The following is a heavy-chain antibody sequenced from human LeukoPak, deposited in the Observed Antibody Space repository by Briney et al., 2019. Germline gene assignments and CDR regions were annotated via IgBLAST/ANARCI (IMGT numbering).Heavy chain of an antibody. V-gene: IGHV5-51*01. D-gene: IGHD3-10*01. Sequence: GESLKISCKGSGYSFTSYWIAWVRQMPGKGLEWMGIIYPGDSDTRYSPSFQGQVTISAGKSISTAYLQWSSLKASDTAVYYCASSIIRGGYYYYMDVWGKGTTVTVSS. CDR1: GYSFTSYW. CDR2: IYPGDSDT. CDR3: ASSIIRGGYYYYMDV. J-gene: IGHJ6*03.